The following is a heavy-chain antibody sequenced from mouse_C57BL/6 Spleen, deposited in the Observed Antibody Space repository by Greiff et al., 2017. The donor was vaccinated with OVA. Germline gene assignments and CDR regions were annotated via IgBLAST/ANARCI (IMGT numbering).Heavy chain of an antibody. CDR1: GFTFSSYA. J-gene: IGHJ4*01. Sequence: EVQGVESGGGLVKPGGSLKLSCAASGFTFSSYAMSWVRQTPEKRLEWVATISDGGSYTYYPDNVKGRFTISRDNAKNNLYLQMSHLKSEDTAMYYCARDEIITTVRGYAMDYWGQGTSVTVSS. CDR2: ISDGGSYT. V-gene: IGHV5-4*01. CDR3: ARDEIITTVRGYAMDY. D-gene: IGHD1-1*01.